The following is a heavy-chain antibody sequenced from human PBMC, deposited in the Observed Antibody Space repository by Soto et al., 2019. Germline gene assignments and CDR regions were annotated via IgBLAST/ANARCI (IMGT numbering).Heavy chain of an antibody. V-gene: IGHV1-3*01. D-gene: IGHD2-21*02. Sequence: ASVKVSCKASGYTFTSYAMHWVRQAPGQRLEWMGWINAGNGNTKYSQKFQGRVTITRDTSASTAYMELSSLRSEDTAVYYCAAELYLGGACCHFDYWGKGAQVTVSS. CDR2: INAGNGNT. CDR3: AAELYLGGACCHFDY. J-gene: IGHJ4*02. CDR1: GYTFTSYA.